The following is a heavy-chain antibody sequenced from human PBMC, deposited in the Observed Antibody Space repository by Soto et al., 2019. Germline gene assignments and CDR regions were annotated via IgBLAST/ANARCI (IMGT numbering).Heavy chain of an antibody. Sequence: EVQLLESGGGLVQPGGSLRLSCAASGFTFSSYALSWVRQAPGKGLEWVSAISGSGGSTYYVDSVKGRFTISRDNSKNTRYLQMNSLSAEDTAVYYWAKEEEYICSGASREGWCQGTLVTVSS. V-gene: IGHV3-23*01. CDR1: GFTFSSYA. CDR2: ISGSGGST. J-gene: IGHJ4*02. D-gene: IGHD6-13*01. CDR3: AKEEEYICSGASREG.